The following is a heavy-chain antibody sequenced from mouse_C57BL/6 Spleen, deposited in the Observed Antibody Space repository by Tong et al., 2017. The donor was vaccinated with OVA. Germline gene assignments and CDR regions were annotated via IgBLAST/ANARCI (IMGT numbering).Heavy chain of an antibody. CDR2: IYPGDGDT. J-gene: IGHJ4*01. V-gene: IGHV1-82*01. Sequence: VQLQESGPELVKPGASVKISCKASGYAFSSSWMNWVKQRPGKGLEWIGRIYPGDGDTNYNGKFKGKATMTADKSSSTAYMQLSSLTSEDSAVYFCARAISWDYWGQGTSVTVSS. CDR1: GYAFSSSW. CDR3: ARAISWDY.